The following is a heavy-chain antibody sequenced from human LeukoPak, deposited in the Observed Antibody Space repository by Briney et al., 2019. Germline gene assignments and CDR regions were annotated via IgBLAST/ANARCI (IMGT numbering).Heavy chain of an antibody. CDR2: FSGSGSST. CDR3: AKGMVPGDLEY. D-gene: IGHD3-10*01. CDR1: GFTISSSA. V-gene: IGHV3-23*01. Sequence: GGSLRLSCAASGFTISSSAMSWVRQAPGKGLEWVSAFSGSGSSTYYADSVKGRFTISRDNSKNTLYLQMNSLRAEDTAVYYCAKGMVPGDLEYWGQGALAIVSS. J-gene: IGHJ4*02.